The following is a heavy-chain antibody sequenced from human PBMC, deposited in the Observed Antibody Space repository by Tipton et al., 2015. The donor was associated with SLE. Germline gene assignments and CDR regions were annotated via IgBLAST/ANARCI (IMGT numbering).Heavy chain of an antibody. CDR3: ARDKSGYSYGHAFDI. CDR2: IYYSGST. V-gene: IGHV4-59*11. CDR1: GGSISSHY. D-gene: IGHD5-18*01. Sequence: TLSLTCTVSGGSISSHYWSWIRQPPGKGLEWIGYIYYSGSTNYNPSLKSRVTISVDTSKNQFSLKLSSVTAADTAVYYCARDKSGYSYGHAFDIWGQGTMVTVSS. J-gene: IGHJ3*02.